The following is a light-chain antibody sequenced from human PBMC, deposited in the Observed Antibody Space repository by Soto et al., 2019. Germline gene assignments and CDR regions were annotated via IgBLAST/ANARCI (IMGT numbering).Light chain of an antibody. CDR1: QSISSY. J-gene: IGKJ4*01. CDR2: AAS. Sequence: DIPMTQSPSSLSTSVGDRVTITCRASQSISSYLNWYQQKPGKAPKLLIYAASSLQSGVPSRFSDSGSGTDFTLTISSLQPEDFATYYCQQSYSTLLTFGGGTKVEIK. V-gene: IGKV1-39*01. CDR3: QQSYSTLLT.